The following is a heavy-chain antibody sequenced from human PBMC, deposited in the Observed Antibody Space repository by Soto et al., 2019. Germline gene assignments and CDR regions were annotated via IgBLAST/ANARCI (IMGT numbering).Heavy chain of an antibody. Sequence: EVQLVESGGGLVQPGGSLRLSCAASGFTFSSYWMHWVRQAPGKGLVWVSRINSDGSSTSYADSVKGRFTISRDNAKNTLYLQMNSLRAEDTAVYYCARARVGYCSSTSCYHSYGMDVWGQGTTVTVSS. D-gene: IGHD2-2*01. CDR3: ARARVGYCSSTSCYHSYGMDV. J-gene: IGHJ6*02. V-gene: IGHV3-74*01. CDR1: GFTFSSYW. CDR2: INSDGSST.